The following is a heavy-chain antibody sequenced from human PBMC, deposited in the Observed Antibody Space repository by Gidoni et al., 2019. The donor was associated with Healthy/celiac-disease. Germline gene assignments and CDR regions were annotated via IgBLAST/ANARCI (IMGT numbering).Heavy chain of an antibody. Sequence: QVQLQQWGAGLLNPSETLSLTCAVYGGSFSGYYWSWIRQPPGKGLEWIGEINHSGSTNYNPSLKRRVTRSVDTSKNQFSLKLSSVTAADTAVYYCARGPRLRSGYLVLAFDIWGQGTMVTVSS. V-gene: IGHV4-34*01. D-gene: IGHD3-22*01. J-gene: IGHJ3*02. CDR1: GGSFSGYY. CDR3: ARGPRLRSGYLVLAFDI. CDR2: INHSGST.